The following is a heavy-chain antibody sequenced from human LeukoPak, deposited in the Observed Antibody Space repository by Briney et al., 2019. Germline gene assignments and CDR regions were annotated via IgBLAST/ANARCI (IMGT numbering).Heavy chain of an antibody. Sequence: GGSLRLSCAASGLTFSSYAMSWVRQAPGKGLEWVSAISGSGGSTYYADSVKGRFTISRDNSRDTLYLQMNSLRADDTATYYCAKDLGIGGSGFWGQGTLVTVSS. V-gene: IGHV3-23*01. J-gene: IGHJ4*02. CDR3: AKDLGIGGSGF. CDR2: ISGSGGST. CDR1: GLTFSSYA. D-gene: IGHD3-10*01.